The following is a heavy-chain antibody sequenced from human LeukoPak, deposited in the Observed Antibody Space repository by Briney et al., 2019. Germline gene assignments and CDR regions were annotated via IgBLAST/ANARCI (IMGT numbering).Heavy chain of an antibody. V-gene: IGHV3-30*18. Sequence: GGSLRLSCAASGFTFSSYGMHWVRQAPGKGLEWVAVISYDGSNKYYADSVKGRFTISRDNSKNTLYLQMNSLRAEDTAVYYCAKGRSSSWSHDAFDIWGQGTMVTVSS. J-gene: IGHJ3*02. CDR2: ISYDGSNK. CDR3: AKGRSSSWSHDAFDI. CDR1: GFTFSSYG. D-gene: IGHD6-13*01.